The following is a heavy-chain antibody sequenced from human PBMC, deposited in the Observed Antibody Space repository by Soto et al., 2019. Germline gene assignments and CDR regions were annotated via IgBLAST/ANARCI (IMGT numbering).Heavy chain of an antibody. J-gene: IGHJ3*02. Sequence: QVQLVESGGGVVQPGRSLRLSCAASGFTFSSYGMHWVRQAPGKGLEWVAVISYDGSNKYYADSVKGRFTISRDNSKNTLYLQMNSLRAEDTAVYYCAKDRKGAYDAFDIWGQGTMVTVSS. V-gene: IGHV3-30*18. D-gene: IGHD1-26*01. CDR1: GFTFSSYG. CDR3: AKDRKGAYDAFDI. CDR2: ISYDGSNK.